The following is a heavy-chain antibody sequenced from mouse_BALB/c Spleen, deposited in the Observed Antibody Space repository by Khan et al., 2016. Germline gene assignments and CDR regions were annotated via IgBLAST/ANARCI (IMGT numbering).Heavy chain of an antibody. CDR3: ASYYGSSYDYVDY. D-gene: IGHD1-1*01. J-gene: IGHJ2*01. Sequence: QVQLKQSGAELARPGASVKLSCKASGYTFTSYWMQWVKQRPGQGLEWIGAIYPGDGDTRYTQKFKGKATLTADTSSSTAYLQLSSLASEDSVVYYGASYYGSSYDYVDYWGQGTTLTVSS. CDR2: IYPGDGDT. CDR1: GYTFTSYW. V-gene: IGHV1-87*01.